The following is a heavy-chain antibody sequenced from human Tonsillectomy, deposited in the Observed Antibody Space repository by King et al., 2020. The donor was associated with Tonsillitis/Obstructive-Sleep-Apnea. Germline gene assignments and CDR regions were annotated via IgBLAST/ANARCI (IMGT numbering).Heavy chain of an antibody. J-gene: IGHJ4*02. CDR3: ARDWAEYSSSAPPDY. CDR2: ISYDGRYI. CDR1: GFTFSSYA. Sequence: VQLVESGGGVVQPGRSLRLSCAASGFTFSSYAMHWVRQAPGKGLEWVAVISYDGRYIYYTDSVKGRFTISRDNPKNTLYLQMNSLRPEDTAVYYCARDWAEYSSSAPPDYWGQGTLVTGSS. V-gene: IGHV3-30*10. D-gene: IGHD6-6*01.